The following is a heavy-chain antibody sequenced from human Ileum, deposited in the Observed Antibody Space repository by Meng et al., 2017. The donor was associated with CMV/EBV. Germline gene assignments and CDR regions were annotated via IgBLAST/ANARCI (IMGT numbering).Heavy chain of an antibody. CDR3: ARENYQNYYFDY. V-gene: IGHV3-30-3*01. D-gene: IGHD2-2*01. CDR2: ISDDGNRK. CDR1: GFTFNAHS. J-gene: IGHJ4*02. Sequence: QGRLWELGGGAGPPGGSLVLSVAASGFTFNAHSMHWVRRAPGKGLEWMAFISDDGNRKFYVDSVKGRFTISRDNSQNTLYVQLNSLRTEDTAIYYCARENYQNYYFDYWGQGTLVTVSS.